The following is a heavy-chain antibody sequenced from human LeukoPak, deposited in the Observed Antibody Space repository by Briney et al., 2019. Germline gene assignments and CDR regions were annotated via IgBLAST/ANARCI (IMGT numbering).Heavy chain of an antibody. D-gene: IGHD6-19*01. Sequence: SQTLSLTCSVSGGSISRSDYYWSWIRQPPGKGLEWIGYNYYSGITYYNPSLKSRVTISVDTSKNQFSLKLSSMTAADTAVYFCARDPKSAVGYYYYGMEVWGQGTTATVSS. J-gene: IGHJ6*02. V-gene: IGHV4-30-4*01. CDR2: NYYSGIT. CDR1: GGSISRSDYY. CDR3: ARDPKSAVGYYYYGMEV.